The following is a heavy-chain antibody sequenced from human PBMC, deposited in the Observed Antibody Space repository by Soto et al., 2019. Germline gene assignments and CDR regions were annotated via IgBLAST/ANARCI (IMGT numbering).Heavy chain of an antibody. Sequence: PSETLSLTCTVSGGSISSGDYYWSWIRQPPGKGLEWIGYIYYSGSTYYNPSLKSRVTISVDTSKNQFSLKLSSVTAADTAVYYCARIPSYYYDSSGYYPDYWGQGTLVTAPQ. V-gene: IGHV4-30-4*01. CDR2: IYYSGST. J-gene: IGHJ4*02. CDR1: GGSISSGDYY. CDR3: ARIPSYYYDSSGYYPDY. D-gene: IGHD3-22*01.